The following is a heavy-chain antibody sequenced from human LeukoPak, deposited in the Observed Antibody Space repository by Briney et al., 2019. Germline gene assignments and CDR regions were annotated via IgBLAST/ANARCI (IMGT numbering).Heavy chain of an antibody. Sequence: SQTLSLTCAISGDSVSSNSAAWNWIRQSPSRGLEWLGRTYYRSKWYNDYAVSVKSRITINPDTSKNQFSLQLNSVTPEDTAVYYCARGTATAYYPINWFDPWGQGTLVTVSS. CDR2: TYYRSKWYN. CDR1: GDSVSSNSAA. CDR3: ARGTATAYYPINWFDP. V-gene: IGHV6-1*01. D-gene: IGHD1-26*01. J-gene: IGHJ5*02.